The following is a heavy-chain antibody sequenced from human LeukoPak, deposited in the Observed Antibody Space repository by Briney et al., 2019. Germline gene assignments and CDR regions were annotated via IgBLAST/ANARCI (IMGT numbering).Heavy chain of an antibody. V-gene: IGHV3-72*01. CDR3: ARSGARLWLDDSYGMDV. J-gene: IGHJ6*02. Sequence: PGGSLRLSCAASGFTFSDHYMDWVRQAPGKGLEWVGRTRNKANSYTTEYAASVKGRFTISRDDSKNSLYLQMNSLKTEDTAVYYCARSGARLWLDDSYGMDVWGQGTTVTVSS. D-gene: IGHD5-18*01. CDR1: GFTFSDHY. CDR2: TRNKANSYTT.